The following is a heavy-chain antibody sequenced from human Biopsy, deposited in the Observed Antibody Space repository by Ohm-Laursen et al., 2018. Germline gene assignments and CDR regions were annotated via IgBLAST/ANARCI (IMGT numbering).Heavy chain of an antibody. CDR1: GGSLSSYY. CDR3: ASAGYNPDWNFDL. V-gene: IGHV4-4*07. D-gene: IGHD5-24*01. CDR2: IYFTGRT. Sequence: SDTLSLTWIVSGGSLSSYYWSWIRQPAGKGLEWIGYIYFTGRTSYNPSLKSRVTMSVNTSKKQFSLRLSSVTAADTAVYYCASAGYNPDWNFDLWGRGTRVTVSS. J-gene: IGHJ2*01.